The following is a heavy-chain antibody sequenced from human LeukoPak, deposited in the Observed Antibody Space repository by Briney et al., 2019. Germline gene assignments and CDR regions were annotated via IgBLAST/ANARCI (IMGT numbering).Heavy chain of an antibody. V-gene: IGHV3-30-3*01. CDR1: GFTFSNFW. Sequence: GGSLRLSCAASGFTFSNFWMHWVRQAPGKGLEWVAVISYDGSNKYYADSVKGRFTISRDNSKNTLYLQMNSLRAEDTAVYYCARKGRGFDYWGQGTLVTVSS. J-gene: IGHJ4*02. D-gene: IGHD3-10*01. CDR3: ARKGRGFDY. CDR2: ISYDGSNK.